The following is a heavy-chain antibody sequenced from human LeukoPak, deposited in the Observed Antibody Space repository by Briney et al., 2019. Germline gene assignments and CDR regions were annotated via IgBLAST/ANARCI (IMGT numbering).Heavy chain of an antibody. V-gene: IGHV4-39*07. CDR2: IYHSGST. CDR1: GGSISSGDYY. CDR3: ARDPPYMVRGVPFDY. D-gene: IGHD3-10*01. Sequence: PSETLSLTCTVSGGSISSGDYYWSWIRQPPGKGLEWIGSIYHSGSTYYNPSLKSRVTISVDTSKNQFSLKLSSVTAADTAVYYCARDPPYMVRGVPFDYWGQGTLVTVSS. J-gene: IGHJ4*02.